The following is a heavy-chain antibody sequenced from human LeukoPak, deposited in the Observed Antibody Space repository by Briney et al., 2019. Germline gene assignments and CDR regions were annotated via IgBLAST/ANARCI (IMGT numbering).Heavy chain of an antibody. CDR2: IYYSGST. Sequence: PGGSLRLSCAASGFTFSSYAMSWVRQPPGKGLEWIGSIYYSGSTYYNPSLKSRVTMSVDASKSQFSLNLSSVTAADTAVYYCARHPFDYWGQGTLVTVSS. J-gene: IGHJ4*02. CDR1: GFTFSSYA. CDR3: ARHPFDY. V-gene: IGHV4-39*01.